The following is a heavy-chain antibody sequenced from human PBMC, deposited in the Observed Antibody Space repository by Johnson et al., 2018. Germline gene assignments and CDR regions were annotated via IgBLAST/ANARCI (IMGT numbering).Heavy chain of an antibody. Sequence: VQLVESGGGLVKPGGSRRLSCAASGFTFSSYNMHWVRQSPGTGLDWVSSISSSSDYIYYADSMQGRFPISSDNAKNSLYLEMSSLRAEDTAVYYCARDPLVVITFSAHYMDVWGTGTTVTVSS. V-gene: IGHV3-21*01. CDR2: ISSSSDYI. J-gene: IGHJ6*03. CDR3: ARDPLVVITFSAHYMDV. D-gene: IGHD3-22*01. CDR1: GFTFSSYN.